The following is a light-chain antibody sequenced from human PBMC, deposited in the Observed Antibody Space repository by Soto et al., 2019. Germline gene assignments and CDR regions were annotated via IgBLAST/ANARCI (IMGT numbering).Light chain of an antibody. CDR2: DDS. CDR3: QVWDSSSDHAV. Sequence: SYELTQPPSVSVAPGQTARITCGGNNIGSKSVHGYQQKPGQAPVLVVYDDSDRPSGIRERFSGSNSGNTATLTISRVEAGDEADYYCQVWDSSSDHAVFGGGTQLTVL. V-gene: IGLV3-21*02. CDR1: NIGSKS. J-gene: IGLJ7*01.